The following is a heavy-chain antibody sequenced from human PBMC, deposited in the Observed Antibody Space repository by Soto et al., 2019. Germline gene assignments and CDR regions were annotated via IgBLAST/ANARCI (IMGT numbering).Heavy chain of an antibody. CDR1: GFTFSNAW. CDR2: IKSKTDGGTT. J-gene: IGHJ4*02. CDR3: TTEDEGIAAAFDY. D-gene: IGHD6-13*01. V-gene: IGHV3-15*07. Sequence: GGSLRLSCAASGFTFSNAWMNWVRQAPGKGLEWVGRIKSKTDGGTTDYAAPVKGRFTISRDDSKNTLYLQMNSLKTEDTAVYYCTTEDEGIAAAFDYWGQGTLVTVSS.